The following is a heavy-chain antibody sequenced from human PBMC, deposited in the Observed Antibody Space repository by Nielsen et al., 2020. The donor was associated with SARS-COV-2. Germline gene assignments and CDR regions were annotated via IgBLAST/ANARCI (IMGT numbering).Heavy chain of an antibody. J-gene: IGHJ4*02. Sequence: ASVKVSCKASGYTFTSYDINWVRQATGQGLEWMGWMNPNSGNTGYAQKFQGRVTMTRDTSISTAYMELSRLRSDDTAVYYCARDRGYSSGWYSYWGQGTLVTVSS. CDR3: ARDRGYSSGWYSY. CDR2: MNPNSGNT. CDR1: GYTFTSYD. D-gene: IGHD6-19*01. V-gene: IGHV1-8*01.